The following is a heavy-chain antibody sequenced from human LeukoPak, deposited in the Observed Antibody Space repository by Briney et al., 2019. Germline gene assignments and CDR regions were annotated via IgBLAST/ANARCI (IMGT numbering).Heavy chain of an antibody. V-gene: IGHV4-59*01. CDR3: ARDWGDYWFDP. Sequence: SETLSLTCTVSGGSISGYDWGWIRQPPGKRLEWLGYIHYSGSTNYSPSLDSRVTISKDTSKNQFSLKLRSVTAADTAVYYCARDWGDYWFDPWGQGTLVTVSS. D-gene: IGHD2-21*02. J-gene: IGHJ5*02. CDR1: GGSISGYD. CDR2: IHYSGST.